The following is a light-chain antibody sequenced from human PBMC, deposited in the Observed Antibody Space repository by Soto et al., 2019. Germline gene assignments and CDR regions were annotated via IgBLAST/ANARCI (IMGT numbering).Light chain of an antibody. CDR3: QQYYSYPPIT. Sequence: DIQMTQSPSSLSASVGDRVTITCQASQDISKYLNWYQQKPGKAXKLLIYAASTLQSGVPSRFSGSGSGTDFTLSISCLQYEDFANYYCQQYYSYPPITFGQGTRLEIK. J-gene: IGKJ5*01. CDR2: AAS. V-gene: IGKV1-16*01. CDR1: QDISKY.